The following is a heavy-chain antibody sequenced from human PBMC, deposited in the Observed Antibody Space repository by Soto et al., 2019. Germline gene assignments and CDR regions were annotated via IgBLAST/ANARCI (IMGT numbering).Heavy chain of an antibody. CDR1: GFTFSSYA. D-gene: IGHD3-22*01. J-gene: IGHJ4*02. CDR3: AKPSQYYYDSSGYYVDDY. CDR2: ISGSGGST. V-gene: IGHV3-23*01. Sequence: EVQLLESGGGLVQPGGSLRLSCAASGFTFSSYAMSWVRQAPGKGLEWVSAISGSGGSTYYADSVKGRFTISRDNSKNTLYLQMNSLRAEDTAVYYCAKPSQYYYDSSGYYVDDYWGRGTLVTVSS.